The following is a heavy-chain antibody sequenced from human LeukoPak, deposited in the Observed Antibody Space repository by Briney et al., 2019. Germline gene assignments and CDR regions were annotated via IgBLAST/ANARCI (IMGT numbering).Heavy chain of an antibody. Sequence: ASVKVSCKASAYTFSGYYIHWVRQAPGQGLEWMGIINPSGGSTSYAQKFQGRVTMTRDMSTSTVYMELSSLRSEDTAVYYCARLVEMATYSAFDIWGQGTMVTVSS. D-gene: IGHD5-24*01. CDR2: INPSGGST. V-gene: IGHV1-46*01. J-gene: IGHJ3*02. CDR1: AYTFSGYY. CDR3: ARLVEMATYSAFDI.